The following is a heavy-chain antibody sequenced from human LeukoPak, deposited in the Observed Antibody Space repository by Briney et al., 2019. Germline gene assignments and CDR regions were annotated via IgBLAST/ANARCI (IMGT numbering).Heavy chain of an antibody. V-gene: IGHV3-53*01. D-gene: IGHD3-22*01. CDR1: GFTVTSNF. J-gene: IGHJ4*02. CDR3: ARNCESSGYYYYLDY. Sequence: SGGSLRLSCAVSGFTVTSNFMSWVRQAPGKGLEWVSVIHSGGTTDYADSVKGRFTISRDNSKNTLYLQMNSLRAEDTAVYYCARNCESSGYYYYLDYWGQETLVTVSS. CDR2: IHSGGTT.